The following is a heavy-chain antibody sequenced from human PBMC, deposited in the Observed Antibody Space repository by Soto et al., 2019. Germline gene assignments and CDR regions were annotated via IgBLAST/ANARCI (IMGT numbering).Heavy chain of an antibody. CDR1: CGSISSVGYS. CDR2: VYHIGIX. J-gene: IGHJ4*02. V-gene: IGHV4-30-2*01. CDR3: AREDPYYFDY. Sequence: SETLSRTGAVSCGSISSVGYSWSWIRQPPGKCLEWMGYVYHIGIXXYNPSLKXXVTISVERSNXQFSLXLISVTAADTAVYYCAREDPYYFDYCGQGTLVTVSX.